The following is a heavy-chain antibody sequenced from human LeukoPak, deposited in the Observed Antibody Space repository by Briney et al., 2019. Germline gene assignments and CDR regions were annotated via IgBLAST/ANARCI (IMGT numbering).Heavy chain of an antibody. CDR2: ISAYNGNT. D-gene: IGHD5-18*01. V-gene: IGHV1-18*01. CDR3: AYGYSYGYEQGSFQH. Sequence: GASVKVSCKASGYTFTTYGISWVRQAPGQGLEWMGWISAYNGNTNYAQKLQGRVTMTTDTSTSTAYMELRSLRSDDTAVYYCAYGYSYGYEQGSFQHWGQGTLVTVSS. J-gene: IGHJ1*01. CDR1: GYTFTTYG.